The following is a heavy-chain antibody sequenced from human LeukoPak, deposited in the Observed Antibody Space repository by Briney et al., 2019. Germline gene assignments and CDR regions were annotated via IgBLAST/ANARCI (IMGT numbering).Heavy chain of an antibody. V-gene: IGHV3-21*04. J-gene: IGHJ4*02. CDR1: GFTFSSYS. CDR3: AKTSAGIRGGYFDY. D-gene: IGHD3-10*01. CDR2: ISSSSSYI. Sequence: PGGSLRLSCAASGFTFSSYSMNWVRQAPGKGLEWVSSISSSSSYIYYADSVKGRFTISRDNSKNTLFLQMSSPRAEDTAVYYCAKTSAGIRGGYFDYWGQGTLVTVSS.